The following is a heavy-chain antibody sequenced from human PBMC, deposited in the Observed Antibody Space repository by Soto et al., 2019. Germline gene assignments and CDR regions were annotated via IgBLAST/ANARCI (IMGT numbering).Heavy chain of an antibody. J-gene: IGHJ6*03. CDR2: ISSSSSYI. D-gene: IGHD2-2*01. Sequence: PGGSLRLSCAASGFTFSSYSMNWVRQAPGKGLEWVSSISSSSSYIYYADSVKGRFTISRDNAKNSLYLQMNSLRAEDTAVYYCARETTVVPAAGVHYYYYYYMDVWGKGTTVTVSS. CDR1: GFTFSSYS. CDR3: ARETTVVPAAGVHYYYYYYMDV. V-gene: IGHV3-21*01.